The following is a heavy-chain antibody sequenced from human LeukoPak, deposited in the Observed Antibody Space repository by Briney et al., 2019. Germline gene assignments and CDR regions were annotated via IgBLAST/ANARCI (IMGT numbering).Heavy chain of an antibody. CDR2: IRYDGSNK. Sequence: PGGSLRLSCAASGFTFSSYGMHWVRQAPGKGLEWVAFIRYDGSNKYYADSVKGRFTISRDNSKNTLYLQMNSLRAEDTAVYYCAKDGSWVYYYDSSGYYLDYWGPGTLVTVSS. CDR1: GFTFSSYG. CDR3: AKDGSWVYYYDSSGYYLDY. D-gene: IGHD3-22*01. V-gene: IGHV3-30*02. J-gene: IGHJ4*02.